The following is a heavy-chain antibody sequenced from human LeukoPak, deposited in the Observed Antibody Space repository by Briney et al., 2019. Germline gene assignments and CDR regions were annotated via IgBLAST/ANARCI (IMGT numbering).Heavy chain of an antibody. Sequence: GGSLRLSCAASGYPFSGSDIHWVRQAPGKGLEWVAFVSHEGTSKFYAEPVKGRFGISRDNSKSTTYLQMNGLRPDDTAVYYCAKTTGGWPRFFDHWGQGTLVAVSS. CDR1: GYPFSGSD. D-gene: IGHD6-19*01. CDR3: AKTTGGWPRFFDH. V-gene: IGHV3-30*18. CDR2: VSHEGTSK. J-gene: IGHJ4*02.